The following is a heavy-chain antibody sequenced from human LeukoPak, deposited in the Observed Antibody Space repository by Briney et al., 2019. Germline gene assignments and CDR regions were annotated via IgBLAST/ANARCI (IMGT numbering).Heavy chain of an antibody. J-gene: IGHJ4*02. Sequence: GGSLRLSCAASGFTFSSYAMSWVRQAPGKGLVWVSRIKSDGSSTSYADSVKGRFTISGDNAKNTVYLQMNSLRAEDTAVYYCATSRTFDYWGQGTLVTVSS. CDR2: IKSDGSST. CDR1: GFTFSSYA. CDR3: ATSRTFDY. V-gene: IGHV3-74*01.